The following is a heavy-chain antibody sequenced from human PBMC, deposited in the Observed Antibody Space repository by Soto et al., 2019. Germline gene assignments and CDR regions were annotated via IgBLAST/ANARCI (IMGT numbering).Heavy chain of an antibody. CDR1: GCTFTNYA. CDR2: INAGNGNT. CDR3: ARVRSGWYYAFDF. D-gene: IGHD6-19*01. J-gene: IGHJ3*01. V-gene: IGHV1-3*01. Sequence: XSVKVSCRCFGCTFTNYAIHLVRQAPGQRLEWMGWINAGNGNTKYSQKFQGRVTITRDTSASTAYMELSSLRSEDTAVYYCARVRSGWYYAFDFWGQGTMVTVSS.